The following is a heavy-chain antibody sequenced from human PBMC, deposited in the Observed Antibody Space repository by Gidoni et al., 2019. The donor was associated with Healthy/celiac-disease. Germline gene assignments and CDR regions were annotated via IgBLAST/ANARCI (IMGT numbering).Heavy chain of an antibody. CDR1: GYTCTSYG. V-gene: IGHV1-18*01. J-gene: IGHJ4*02. CDR2: ISAYNGNT. D-gene: IGHD3-3*01. Sequence: QVQLGQSGAEVKKPGASVKVSCKASGYTCTSYGISWVRQAPGQGLEWMGWISAYNGNTNYAQKLQGRVTMTTDTSTSTAYMELRILRSDDTAVYYCARDRLYYVFWSGYFQAADYWGQGTLVTVSS. CDR3: ARDRLYYVFWSGYFQAADY.